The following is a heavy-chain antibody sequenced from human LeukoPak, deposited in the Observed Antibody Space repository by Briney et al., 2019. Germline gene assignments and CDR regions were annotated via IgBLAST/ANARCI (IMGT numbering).Heavy chain of an antibody. V-gene: IGHV4-59*01. D-gene: IGHD2-15*01. J-gene: IGHJ6*03. CDR2: IYYGGST. CDR3: ATCSGGSCYPYYYYYMDV. CDR1: GGSISSYY. Sequence: PSETLSLTCTVSGGSISSYYWSWIRQPPGKGLEWIGYIYYGGSTNYNPSLKSRVTISVDTSKNQFSLKLSSVTAADTAVYYCATCSGGSCYPYYYYYMDVWGKGTTVTVSS.